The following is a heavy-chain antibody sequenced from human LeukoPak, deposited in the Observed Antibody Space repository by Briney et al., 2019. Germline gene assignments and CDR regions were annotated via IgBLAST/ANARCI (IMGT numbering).Heavy chain of an antibody. J-gene: IGHJ5*02. V-gene: IGHV3-23*01. Sequence: PGGSLRLSCAASGFTFSSDAMSWVRQAPGEGLEWVSAISGSGGSTYYADSVKGRFTISRDNSKNSLYLQMNSLRAEDTTVYYCAREQVVVVPAAGFDPWGQGTLVTVSS. CDR1: GFTFSSDA. CDR2: ISGSGGST. D-gene: IGHD2-2*01. CDR3: AREQVVVVPAAGFDP.